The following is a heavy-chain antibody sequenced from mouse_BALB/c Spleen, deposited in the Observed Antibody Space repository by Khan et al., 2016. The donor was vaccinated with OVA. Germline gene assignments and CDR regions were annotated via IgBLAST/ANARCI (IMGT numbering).Heavy chain of an antibody. Sequence: EVQLQESGPRLVKPSQSLSLTCTVTGYSITSDYAWNWIRQFPGNKLEWMGYISYSGRTSYNPSLKSRISITRDTSKNQFFLQLNSVTTEDTATXYCARSVTITTVVATDFDYWGQGTTLTVSS. J-gene: IGHJ2*01. CDR1: GYSITSDYA. D-gene: IGHD1-1*01. CDR2: ISYSGRT. CDR3: ARSVTITTVVATDFDY. V-gene: IGHV3-2*02.